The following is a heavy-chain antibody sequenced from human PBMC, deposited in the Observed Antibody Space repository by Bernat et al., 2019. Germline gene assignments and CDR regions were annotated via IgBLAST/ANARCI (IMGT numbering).Heavy chain of an antibody. CDR2: INPNGGGT. CDR3: ARGYCSSTSCYTPYYFDY. D-gene: IGHD2-2*02. Sequence: QVQLVQSGAEVKKPGASVKVSCKASGYTFTGYYMNWVRQAPGKGLGRMGWINPNGGGTNYAQTFQGWVTMTRDTSISTAYMELSRLRSDDTAVYYCARGYCSSTSCYTPYYFDYWGQGTLVTVSS. CDR1: GYTFTGYY. J-gene: IGHJ4*02. V-gene: IGHV1-2*04.